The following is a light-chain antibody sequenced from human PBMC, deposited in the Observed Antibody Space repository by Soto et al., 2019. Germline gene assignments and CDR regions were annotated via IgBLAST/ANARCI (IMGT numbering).Light chain of an antibody. CDR2: DAS. V-gene: IGKV3-11*01. J-gene: IGKJ4*01. CDR3: QQRSSWPIT. CDR1: QGISSQ. Sequence: EIVLTQSPATLSLSPGERATLSCRASQGISSQLAWYQQKPGQAPRLLICDASSRATDIPARFSGSGSGTDFTLTISSPEPEDFAVYYCQQRSSWPITFGGGTKVEIK.